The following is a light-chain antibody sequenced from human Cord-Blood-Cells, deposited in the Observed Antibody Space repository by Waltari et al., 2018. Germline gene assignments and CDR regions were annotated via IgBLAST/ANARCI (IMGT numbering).Light chain of an antibody. CDR3: CSYAGSYTWV. J-gene: IGLJ3*02. CDR1: SSDVGSYNL. V-gene: IGLV2-23*01. CDR2: EGS. Sequence: QSALTQPASASGSPGQSTTNPCTGTSSDVGSYNLVSWYQQHPGKAPKLMIYEGSKRPSGVSNRFSGSKSGNTASLTISGLQAEDEADYYCCSYAGSYTWVFGGGTKLTVL.